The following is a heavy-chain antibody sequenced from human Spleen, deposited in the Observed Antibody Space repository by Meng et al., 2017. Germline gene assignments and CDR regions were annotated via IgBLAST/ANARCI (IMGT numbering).Heavy chain of an antibody. J-gene: IGHJ4*02. CDR2: VGAHDGDT. CDR1: DYTFTGYG. CDR3: ARGTPGRSYSDY. D-gene: IGHD3-10*01. V-gene: IGHV1-18*01. Sequence: QVQPVQSGPEVKKPGASVQVSCKASDYTFTGYGVSWVRQAPGQGLEWMAWVGAHDGDTSHAPKFQGRVTVSADRPTATAYMELRSLRSDDTAVYYCARGTPGRSYSDYWGQGTLVTVSS.